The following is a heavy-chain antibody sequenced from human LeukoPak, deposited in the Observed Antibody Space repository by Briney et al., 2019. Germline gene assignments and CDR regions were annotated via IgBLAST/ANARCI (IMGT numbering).Heavy chain of an antibody. CDR2: IKQDGSEK. CDR1: GFTFSSYW. Sequence: TGGSLRLSCAASGFTFSSYWMSWVRQAPGKGLEWVANIKQDGSEKYYVDSVKGRFAISRDNAKNSLYLQMNSLRAEDTAVYYCARVGNYYDSSGYYLSFGYWGQGTLVTVSS. V-gene: IGHV3-7*03. J-gene: IGHJ4*02. D-gene: IGHD3-22*01. CDR3: ARVGNYYDSSGYYLSFGY.